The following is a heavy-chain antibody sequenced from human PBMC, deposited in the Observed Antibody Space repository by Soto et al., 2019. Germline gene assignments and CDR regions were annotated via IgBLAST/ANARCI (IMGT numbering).Heavy chain of an antibody. D-gene: IGHD2-15*01. CDR2: ISNDGSTQ. CDR3: HQDEHGDW. V-gene: IGHV3-30*03. CDR1: GFTFRSYG. Sequence: QVQLVESGGGVVQPGRSLRLSCAASGFTFRSYGINWVRQPLGKGLEWVAVISNDGSTQYYADSVKGRFTISRDNSKDTLFLQMNSLRAEDTAVYYCHQDEHGDWWGQGTLVTVSS. J-gene: IGHJ4*02.